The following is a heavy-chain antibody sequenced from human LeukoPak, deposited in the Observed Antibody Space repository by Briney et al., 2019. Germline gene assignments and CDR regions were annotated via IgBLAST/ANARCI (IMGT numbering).Heavy chain of an antibody. V-gene: IGHV3-30*18. CDR1: GFTFSSYG. D-gene: IGHD4-17*01. Sequence: PGGSLRLSCAASGFTFSSYGMHWVRQAPGKGLEWVAVISYHGTNKYYADSVKGRFTISRDNSKNTLYPQMNSLRAEDTAVYYCGKYSDYGDYLDWFDPWGQGTLVTVSS. J-gene: IGHJ5*02. CDR2: ISYHGTNK. CDR3: GKYSDYGDYLDWFDP.